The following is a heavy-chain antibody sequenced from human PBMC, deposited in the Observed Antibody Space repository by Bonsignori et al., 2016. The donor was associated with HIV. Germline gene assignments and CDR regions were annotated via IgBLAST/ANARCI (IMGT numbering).Heavy chain of an antibody. CDR2: INPNSGGT. CDR3: ARDRAADSSWYAEYFQH. D-gene: IGHD6-13*01. J-gene: IGHJ1*01. V-gene: IGHV1-2*02. Sequence: WVRQAPGQGLEWMGWINPNSGGTNYAQKFQGRVTMTRDTSISAAYMELSRLRSDDTAVYYCARDRAADSSWYAEYFQHWGQGTLVTVSS.